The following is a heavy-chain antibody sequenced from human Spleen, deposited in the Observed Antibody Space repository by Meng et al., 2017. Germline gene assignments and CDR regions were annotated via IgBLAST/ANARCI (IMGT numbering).Heavy chain of an antibody. CDR2: IYYTGST. CDR3: ARDSLWFDP. V-gene: IGHV4-59*01. CDR1: GGSFSTYS. J-gene: IGHJ5*02. Sequence: VQLQESGPGLVKPSVTLSLTCTISGGSFSTYSWTWIRQPPGKGLEWIGYIYYTGSTNFNPSLESRLTMSVDTSKNQFSLTLTSVTAEDTAVYYCARDSLWFDPWGQGILVTVSS.